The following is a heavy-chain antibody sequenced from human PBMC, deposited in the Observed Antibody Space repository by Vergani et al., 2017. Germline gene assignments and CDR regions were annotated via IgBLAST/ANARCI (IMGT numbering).Heavy chain of an antibody. CDR1: GFTFSNAW. V-gene: IGHV3-15*01. J-gene: IGHJ6*02. D-gene: IGHD2-21*01. CDR2: IKSKTDGGTT. CDR3: TTVTRLHIVVVSRGVQYGMDV. Sequence: EVQLVESGGGLVKPGGSLRLSCAASGFTFSNAWMSWVRQAPGKGLEWVGRIKSKTDGGTTDYAAPVKGRFTISRDDSKNTLYLQMNSLKTEDTAVYYCTTVTRLHIVVVSRGVQYGMDVWGQGTTVTVSS.